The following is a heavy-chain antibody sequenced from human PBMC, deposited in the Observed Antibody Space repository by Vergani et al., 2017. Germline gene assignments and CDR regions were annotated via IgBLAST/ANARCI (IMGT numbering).Heavy chain of an antibody. CDR2: INHSGST. Sequence: QVQLQQWGAGLLKPSETLSLTCAVYGGSFSGYYWSWIRQPPGKGLEWIGEINHSGSTNYNPSLKSRVTISVETSKNQFALKLSAVTAADTAVYYCARRQYSGSYTDRRRRNIFDYWGQGTLVTVSS. V-gene: IGHV4-34*01. D-gene: IGHD1-26*01. CDR3: ARRQYSGSYTDRRRRNIFDY. CDR1: GGSFSGYY. J-gene: IGHJ4*02.